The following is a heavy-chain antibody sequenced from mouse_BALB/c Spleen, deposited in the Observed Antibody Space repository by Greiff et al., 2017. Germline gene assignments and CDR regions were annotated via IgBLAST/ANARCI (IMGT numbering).Heavy chain of an antibody. J-gene: IGHJ4*01. CDR2: ILPGSGST. CDR3: ARSGSSYYAMDY. V-gene: IGHV1-9*01. CDR1: GYTFSSYW. D-gene: IGHD1-1*01. Sequence: VNLVESGAELMKPGASVKISCKATGYTFSSYWLEWVKQRPGHGLEWIGEILPGSGSTNYNEKFKGKATFTADTSSNTAYMQLSSLTSEDSAVYYCARSGSSYYAMDYWGQGTSVTVSS.